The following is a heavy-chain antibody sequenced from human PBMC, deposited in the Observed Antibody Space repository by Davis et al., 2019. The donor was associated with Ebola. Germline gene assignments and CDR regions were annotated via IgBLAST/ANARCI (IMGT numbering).Heavy chain of an antibody. CDR3: ARTHIAAAGLGMDV. CDR2: INPNSGGT. D-gene: IGHD6-13*01. Sequence: ASVKVSCKASGYTFTGYYMHWVRQAPGQGLEWMGWINPNSGGTNYAQKFQGWVTMTRDTSISTAYMELSRLRSDDTAVYYCARTHIAAAGLGMDVWGQGTTVTVSS. V-gene: IGHV1-2*04. J-gene: IGHJ6*02. CDR1: GYTFTGYY.